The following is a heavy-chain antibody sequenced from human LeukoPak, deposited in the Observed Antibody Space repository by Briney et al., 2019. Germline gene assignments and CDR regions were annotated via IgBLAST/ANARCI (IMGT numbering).Heavy chain of an antibody. Sequence: GASVTVSCKASGYTFTSYYMHWVRQAPGQGLEWMGIINPSGGSTSYAQKFQGRVTMTRDTSISTAYMELSRLRSDDTAVYYCARDPSPHHYWGQGTLVTVSS. CDR3: ARDPSPHHY. V-gene: IGHV1-46*01. CDR2: INPSGGST. J-gene: IGHJ4*02. CDR1: GYTFTSYY.